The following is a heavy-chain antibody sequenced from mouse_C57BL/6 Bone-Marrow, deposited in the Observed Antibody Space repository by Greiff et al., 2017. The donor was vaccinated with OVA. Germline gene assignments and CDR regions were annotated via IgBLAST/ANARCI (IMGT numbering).Heavy chain of an antibody. CDR2: IDPANGNT. CDR1: GFNIKNTY. CDR3: ARLVTEIIYYAMDY. D-gene: IGHD2-2*01. J-gene: IGHJ4*01. V-gene: IGHV14-3*01. Sequence: EVKLVESVAELVRPGASVKLSCTASGFNIKNTYMHWVKQRPEQGLEWIGRIDPANGNTKYAPKFQGKATINADPSSNTAYLQLSSMTSEDTAIYYCARLVTEIIYYAMDYWGQGTSVTVSA.